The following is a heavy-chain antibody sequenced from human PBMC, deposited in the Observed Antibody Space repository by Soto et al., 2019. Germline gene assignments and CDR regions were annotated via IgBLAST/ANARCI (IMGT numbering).Heavy chain of an antibody. D-gene: IGHD2-15*01. CDR2: TSGSGIST. CDR3: AKGSCSGGSRYPHLEY. Sequence: GGSLRLSCAASGFTFSNYAMSWARQAPGKGLEWVSGTSGSGISTYYADSVKGRFTISRDNSKNRLYLQMNSLRAEDTAVYYCAKGSCSGGSRYPHLEYWGQGTQVPVSS. CDR1: GFTFSNYA. V-gene: IGHV3-23*01. J-gene: IGHJ4*02.